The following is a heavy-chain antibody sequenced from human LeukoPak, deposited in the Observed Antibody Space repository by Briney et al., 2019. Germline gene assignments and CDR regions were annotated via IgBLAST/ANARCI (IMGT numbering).Heavy chain of an antibody. CDR1: GGSISTYY. CDR2: IYYSGST. CDR3: ARGLNYYDSSGYLDY. Sequence: NSSETLSLTCTVSGGSISTYYWSWIRQPPGKGLQWIGYIYYSGSTNYNPSLKSRVTISVDTSKKQFSLKLSSVTAADTAVYYCARGLNYYDSSGYLDYWGQGTLVTVSS. J-gene: IGHJ4*02. D-gene: IGHD3-22*01. V-gene: IGHV4-59*01.